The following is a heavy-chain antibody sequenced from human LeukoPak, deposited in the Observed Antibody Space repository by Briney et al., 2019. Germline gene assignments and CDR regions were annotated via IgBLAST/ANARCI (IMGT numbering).Heavy chain of an antibody. D-gene: IGHD3-16*01. CDR1: GFTFDNYS. J-gene: IGHJ4*02. CDR2: ISSSSRYI. Sequence: GGSLRLSCAASGFTFDNYSMNWVRQAPGKGLEWVSSISSSSRYIYYADSVKGRFTISRDNAKNSLYLQMNSLRAEDTAVYYCARDKFGGTDYWGQGTLVTVSS. V-gene: IGHV3-21*01. CDR3: ARDKFGGTDY.